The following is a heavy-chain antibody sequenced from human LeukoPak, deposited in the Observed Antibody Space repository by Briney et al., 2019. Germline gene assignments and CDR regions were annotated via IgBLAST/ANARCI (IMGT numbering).Heavy chain of an antibody. V-gene: IGHV3-23*01. CDR1: GFTFSNYA. J-gene: IGHJ4*02. D-gene: IGHD1-26*01. CDR2: ISGSGGST. Sequence: GGSLRLSCAASGFTFSNYAMSWVRQAPGKGLEWVSSISGSGGSTYYADSVKGRFTISRDNAKNLLYLQMNSLRAEDMALYYCAKDIGGSYSSFFDYWGQGTLVTVSS. CDR3: AKDIGGSYSSFFDY.